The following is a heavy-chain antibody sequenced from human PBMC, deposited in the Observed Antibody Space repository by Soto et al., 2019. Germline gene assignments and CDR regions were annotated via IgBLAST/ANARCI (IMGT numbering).Heavy chain of an antibody. D-gene: IGHD6-13*01. CDR2: ISGSGGST. J-gene: IGHJ5*02. V-gene: IGHV3-23*01. CDR1: GFTFSDYY. CDR3: AKDPLGQQLVSWFDP. Sequence: PGGSLRLSCAASGFTFSDYYMSWVRQAPGKGLEWVSAISGSGGSTYYADSVKGRFTISRDNSKNTLYLQMNSLRAEDTAVYYCAKDPLGQQLVSWFDPWGQGTLVTVSS.